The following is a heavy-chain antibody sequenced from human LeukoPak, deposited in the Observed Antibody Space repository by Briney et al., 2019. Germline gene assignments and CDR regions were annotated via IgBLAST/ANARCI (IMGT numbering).Heavy chain of an antibody. Sequence: SSETLSLTCAVYGGSFSGYYWSWIRQPPGKGLEWIGEINHSGSTNYNPSLKSRVTISIDMSKNQFSLKLSSVTAADTAVYYCARVTYSSGWPATDYWGQGTLVTVSS. V-gene: IGHV4-34*01. CDR1: GGSFSGYY. CDR2: INHSGST. D-gene: IGHD6-19*01. CDR3: ARVTYSSGWPATDY. J-gene: IGHJ4*02.